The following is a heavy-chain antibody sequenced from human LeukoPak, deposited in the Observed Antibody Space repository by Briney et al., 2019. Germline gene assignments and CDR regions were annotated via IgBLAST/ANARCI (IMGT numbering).Heavy chain of an antibody. V-gene: IGHV3-48*03. J-gene: IGHJ4*02. CDR1: GFTFSSYE. Sequence: GGSLRLSCAASGFTFSSYEMNWVRQAPGKGLEWVSYISSSGSTIYYADSVKGRFTIPRDNAKNSLYLQMNSLRAEDTAVYYCARDQAYGSGSNDYWGQGTLVTVSP. D-gene: IGHD3-10*01. CDR3: ARDQAYGSGSNDY. CDR2: ISSSGSTI.